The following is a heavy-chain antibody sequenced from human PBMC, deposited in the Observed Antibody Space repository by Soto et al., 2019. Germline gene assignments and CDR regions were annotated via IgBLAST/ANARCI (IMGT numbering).Heavy chain of an antibody. D-gene: IGHD1-26*01. V-gene: IGHV4-59*01. CDR2: VYSTGST. Sequence: SETVSLTCTVSGGASSSYGSTWIRQPPGKGLEWIGHVYSTGSTNYSPSLKSRVTISVDTSKNQFSLKLSSVTAADTAVHYCARELGATNSIDFWGQGTLVTVS. J-gene: IGHJ4*02. CDR3: ARELGATNSIDF. CDR1: GGASSSYG.